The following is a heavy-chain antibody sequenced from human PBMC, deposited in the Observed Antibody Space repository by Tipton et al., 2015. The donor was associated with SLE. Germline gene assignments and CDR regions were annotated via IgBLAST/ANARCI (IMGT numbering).Heavy chain of an antibody. CDR2: IYNSGIT. J-gene: IGHJ6*03. Sequence: TLSLTCSVYGDSLSGQYWSWIRQPPGKGLEWIGLIYNSGITNYNPSLQSRVTLSVDMSKNQFSLRLSSVTAADTGVYYCVKSVVVVSPRDYYYYMDVWGKGTTVTVSS. CDR3: VKSVVVVSPRDYYYYMDV. D-gene: IGHD2-15*01. V-gene: IGHV4-59*08. CDR1: GDSLSGQY.